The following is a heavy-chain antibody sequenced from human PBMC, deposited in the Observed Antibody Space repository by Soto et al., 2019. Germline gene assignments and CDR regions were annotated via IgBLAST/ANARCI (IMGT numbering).Heavy chain of an antibody. D-gene: IGHD6-6*01. CDR1: GFTFSSYA. J-gene: IGHJ6*02. V-gene: IGHV3-23*01. CDR3: AKEGAIAARRYGLDV. CDR2: ITGSGSST. Sequence: EVQLLESGGGLVQPGGSLRLSCAASGFTFSSYAMSWVHQAPGKGLEWVSAITGSGSSTYYADSVKGRFTISRDNSKNTLYLQMSSLRAEDTAIYYCAKEGAIAARRYGLDVWGQGTTVTVSS.